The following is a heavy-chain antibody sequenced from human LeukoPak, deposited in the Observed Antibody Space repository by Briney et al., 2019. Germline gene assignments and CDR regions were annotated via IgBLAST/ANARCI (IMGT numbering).Heavy chain of an antibody. CDR3: ARISPKYSGSSPPPYYFDY. J-gene: IGHJ4*02. Sequence: GGSLRLSCAASGFTFSSYSMNWVRQAPGKGLEWVSSISSSSSYIYYADSVKGRFTISRDNAKNSLYLQMNSLRAEDTAVYYCARISPKYSGSSPPPYYFDYWGQGTLVTVSS. V-gene: IGHV3-21*01. CDR1: GFTFSSYS. CDR2: ISSSSSYI. D-gene: IGHD1-26*01.